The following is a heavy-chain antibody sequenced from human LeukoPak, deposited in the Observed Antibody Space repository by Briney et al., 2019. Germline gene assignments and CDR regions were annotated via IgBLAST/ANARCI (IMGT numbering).Heavy chain of an antibody. D-gene: IGHD3-22*01. CDR1: GYTFTGYY. CDR3: ASDARAHYDSSGGYWFDP. Sequence: ASVKVSCKASGYTFTGYYMHWVRQAPGQGLEWMGWINPNSGGTNYAQKFQGRVTMTRDTSISTAYMELSRLRSDDTAVYYCASDARAHYDSSGGYWFDPWGQGALVTVSS. V-gene: IGHV1-2*02. J-gene: IGHJ5*02. CDR2: INPNSGGT.